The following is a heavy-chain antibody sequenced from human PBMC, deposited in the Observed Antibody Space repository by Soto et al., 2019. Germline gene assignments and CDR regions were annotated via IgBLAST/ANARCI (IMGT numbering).Heavy chain of an antibody. D-gene: IGHD2-15*01. CDR1: GFTVTNNY. CDR3: ARVNCSGGSCYSDFGAFDI. V-gene: IGHV3-53*04. J-gene: IGHJ3*02. Sequence: EVQLVESGGTLVQPGGSLRLSCAASGFTVTNNYMSWVRQAPGQGLEWVSMIYNGDSTYYADSVKGRFTISRHTSKNTLYLQMNSLRAADTALYYCARVNCSGGSCYSDFGAFDIWGQGTMVTVSS. CDR2: IYNGDST.